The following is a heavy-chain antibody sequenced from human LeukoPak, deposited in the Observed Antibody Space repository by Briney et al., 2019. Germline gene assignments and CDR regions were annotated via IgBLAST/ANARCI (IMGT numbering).Heavy chain of an antibody. J-gene: IGHJ4*02. CDR2: ISGMSSTI. CDR3: ARDSSDAYNPEPGY. Sequence: GGSLRLSCAASGFTFRSYSMNWVRQAPGKGLEWVSFISGMSSTIYYADSVKGRFTISRDNAKNSVYLQMNSLRDEDTAVYYCARDSSDAYNPEPGYWGQGTLVTVPS. V-gene: IGHV3-48*02. CDR1: GFTFRSYS. D-gene: IGHD5-24*01.